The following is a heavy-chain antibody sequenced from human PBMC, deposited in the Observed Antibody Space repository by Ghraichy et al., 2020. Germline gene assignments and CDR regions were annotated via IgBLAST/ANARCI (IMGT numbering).Heavy chain of an antibody. V-gene: IGHV1-24*01. CDR2: FDPEDGET. J-gene: IGHJ3*02. CDR3: ATAVSITGTTGSDAFDI. Sequence: ASVKVSCKVSGYTLTELSMHWVRQAPGKGLEWMGGFDPEDGETIYAQKFQGRVTMTEDTSTDTAYMELSSLRSEDTAVYYCATAVSITGTTGSDAFDIWGQGTMVTVSS. D-gene: IGHD1/OR15-1a*01. CDR1: GYTLTELS.